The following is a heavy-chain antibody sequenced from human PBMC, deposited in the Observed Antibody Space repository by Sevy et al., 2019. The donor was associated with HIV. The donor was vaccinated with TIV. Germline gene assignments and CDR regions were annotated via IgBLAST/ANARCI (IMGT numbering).Heavy chain of an antibody. CDR1: GFTFSSYA. J-gene: IGHJ6*03. CDR3: VKIYSRWSGGKGYYMDV. CDR2: ISSNGGST. D-gene: IGHD6-13*01. V-gene: IGHV3-64D*06. Sequence: GGSLRLSCSASGFTFSSYAMHWVRQAPGKGLEYVSAISSNGGSTYYADSVKGRFTISRDNSKNTLYLQMNSLRAEDTAVYYCVKIYSRWSGGKGYYMDVWGKGTTVTVSS.